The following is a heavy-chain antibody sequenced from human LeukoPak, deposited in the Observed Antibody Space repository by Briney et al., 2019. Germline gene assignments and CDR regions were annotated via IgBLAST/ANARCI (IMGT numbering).Heavy chain of an antibody. D-gene: IGHD3-22*01. CDR2: IIPIFGTA. CDR1: GGTFSSYA. V-gene: IGHV1-69*05. Sequence: SVKVSCKASGGTFSSYAISWVRQAPGQGLEWMGGIIPIFGTANYAQKFQGRVTMTRDTSTSTVYMELSSLRSEDTAVYYCARVKSYYYDTSDKDAFDIWGQGTMVTVSS. CDR3: ARVKSYYYDTSDKDAFDI. J-gene: IGHJ3*02.